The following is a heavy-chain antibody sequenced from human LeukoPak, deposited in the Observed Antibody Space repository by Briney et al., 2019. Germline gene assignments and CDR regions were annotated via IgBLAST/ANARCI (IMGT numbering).Heavy chain of an antibody. CDR2: IKQDGSEK. J-gene: IGHJ4*02. V-gene: IGHV3-7*03. CDR3: ARALRSTAM. D-gene: IGHD5-18*01. Sequence: SWIRQAPGKGLEWVANIKQDGSEKYYVDSVKGRFTISRDNAKNSLYLQMNSLRAEDTAVYYCARALRSTAMWGQGTLVTVSS.